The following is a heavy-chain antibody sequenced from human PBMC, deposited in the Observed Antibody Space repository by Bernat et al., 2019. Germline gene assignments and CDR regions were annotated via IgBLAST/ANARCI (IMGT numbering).Heavy chain of an antibody. CDR1: GGSISSGGYY. Sequence: QVQLQESGPGLVKPSQTLSLTCTVSGGSISSGGYYWSWIRQHPGKGLEWIGYIYYSGSTYYNPSLKSRVTISVDTSKNQFSLKLSSVTAADTAVYYCARGARFLEWLTPSRGSKYGMDVWGQGTTVTVSS. V-gene: IGHV4-31*03. D-gene: IGHD3-3*01. CDR3: ARGARFLEWLTPSRGSKYGMDV. J-gene: IGHJ6*02. CDR2: IYYSGST.